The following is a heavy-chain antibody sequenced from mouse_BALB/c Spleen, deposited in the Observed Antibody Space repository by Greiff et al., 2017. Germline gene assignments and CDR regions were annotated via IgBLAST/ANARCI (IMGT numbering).Heavy chain of an antibody. CDR1: GFTFSSYA. CDR3: ARGDERAY. J-gene: IGHJ3*01. Sequence: EVKVVESGGGLVKPGGSLKLSCAASGFTFSSYAMSWVRQTPEKRLEWVASISSGGSTYYPDSVKGRFTISRDNARNILYLQMSSLRSEDTAMYYCARGDERAYWGQGTLVTVSA. CDR2: ISSGGST. V-gene: IGHV5-6-5*01.